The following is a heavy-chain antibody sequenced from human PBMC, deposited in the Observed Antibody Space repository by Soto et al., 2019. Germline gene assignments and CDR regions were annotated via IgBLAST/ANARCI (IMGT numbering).Heavy chain of an antibody. Sequence: QVQLVQSGAEVKKPGSSVKVSCKASGGTFSSYAISWVRQAPGQGLEWMGGIIPIFGTANYAQKFQGRVTITADESTSTAYMELNSLRSEDTAVYYCARERYGDYVDLGAFDIWGQGTMVTVSS. CDR2: IIPIFGTA. J-gene: IGHJ3*02. CDR3: ARERYGDYVDLGAFDI. V-gene: IGHV1-69*12. D-gene: IGHD4-17*01. CDR1: GGTFSSYA.